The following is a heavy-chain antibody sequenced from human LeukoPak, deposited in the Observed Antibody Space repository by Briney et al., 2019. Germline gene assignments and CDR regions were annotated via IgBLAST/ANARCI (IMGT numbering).Heavy chain of an antibody. D-gene: IGHD3-10*01. CDR2: ISGSGGST. Sequence: GGSLRLSCAASGFTFSSYAMSWVRRAPGKGLEWVSAISGSGGSTYYADSVKGRFTISRDNSKNTLYLQMNSLRAEDTAVYYCAKAELLWFGELTYYFDYWGQGTLVTVSS. CDR3: AKAELLWFGELTYYFDY. J-gene: IGHJ4*02. CDR1: GFTFSSYA. V-gene: IGHV3-23*01.